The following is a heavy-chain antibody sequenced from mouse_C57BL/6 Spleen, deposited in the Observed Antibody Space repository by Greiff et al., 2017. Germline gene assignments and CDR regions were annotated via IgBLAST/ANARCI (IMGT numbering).Heavy chain of an antibody. J-gene: IGHJ2*01. Sequence: VKLQESGPELVKPGASVKISCKASGYAFSSSWMNWVKQRPGKGLEWIGRIYPGDGDTNYNGKFKGKATLTADKSSSTAYMQLSSLTSEDSAVYFCALPLDYWGQGTTLTVSS. V-gene: IGHV1-82*01. CDR3: ALPLDY. CDR2: IYPGDGDT. CDR1: GYAFSSSW.